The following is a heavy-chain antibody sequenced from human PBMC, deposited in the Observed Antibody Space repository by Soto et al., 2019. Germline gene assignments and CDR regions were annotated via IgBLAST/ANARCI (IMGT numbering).Heavy chain of an antibody. CDR3: ARDLGAKTYYIDY. J-gene: IGHJ4*02. V-gene: IGHV3-30-3*01. Sequence: QVQLVESGGGVVQPGRSLRLSCAASGFTFSSYAMHWVRQAPGKGLEWVAVISYDGSNKYYADSVKGRFTISRDNSKNMLYLQMNSLRAEDTAVYYCARDLGAKTYYIDYWGQGTLVTVSS. CDR2: ISYDGSNK. CDR1: GFTFSSYA. D-gene: IGHD3-16*01.